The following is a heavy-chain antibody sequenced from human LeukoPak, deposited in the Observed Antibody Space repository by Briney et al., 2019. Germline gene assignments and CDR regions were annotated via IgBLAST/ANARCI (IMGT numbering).Heavy chain of an antibody. CDR1: GYTFTSYY. CDR3: ARSYSGYDSFDY. CDR2: INPLGGST. V-gene: IGHV1-46*01. J-gene: IGHJ4*02. D-gene: IGHD5-12*01. Sequence: GASVKVSCKASGYTFTSYYIHWVRQAPGQGLEWMGIINPLGGSTNYAQKFQGRVTMTRDTSTSTVYMELSSLRSEDTAVYYCARSYSGYDSFDYWGQGTLVTVSS.